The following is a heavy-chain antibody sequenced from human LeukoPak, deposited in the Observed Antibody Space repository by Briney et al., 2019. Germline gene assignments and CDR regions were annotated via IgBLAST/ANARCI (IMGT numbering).Heavy chain of an antibody. V-gene: IGHV3-74*01. J-gene: IGHJ4*02. CDR3: TRDLENS. CDR1: GFSFSSYW. CDR2: ITSDGSST. Sequence: GGSLRLSCAASGFSFSSYWMHWVRQGPGKGLVWVSGITSDGSSTSYADSVKGRFTISRDNAKNTLYLQMNSLRAEDTAVYYCTRDLENSWGQGTLVTVSS. D-gene: IGHD1-1*01.